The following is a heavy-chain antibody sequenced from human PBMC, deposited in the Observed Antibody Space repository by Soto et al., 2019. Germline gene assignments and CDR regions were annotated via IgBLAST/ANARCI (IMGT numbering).Heavy chain of an antibody. D-gene: IGHD3-10*01. J-gene: IGHJ6*02. CDR1: GFTFSSYG. CDR2: TWYDGNNK. Sequence: VQLVESGGGLVQPGGSLRLSCAASGFTFSSYGMHWVRQAPGKGLEWVAVTWYDGNNKYYADSVKGRFTISRDDSKNTLYLQMNSLRAEDTAVYYCARALGSVTMFRGVPLYSYNGMDVWGQGTTVIVSS. V-gene: IGHV3-33*08. CDR3: ARALGSVTMFRGVPLYSYNGMDV.